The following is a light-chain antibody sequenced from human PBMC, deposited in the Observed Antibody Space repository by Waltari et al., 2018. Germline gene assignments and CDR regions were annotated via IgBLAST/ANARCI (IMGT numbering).Light chain of an antibody. CDR3: QQYGTPLT. V-gene: IGKV3-20*01. J-gene: IGKJ4*01. CDR2: DTS. CDR1: QSVKSNE. Sequence: EIVLTQSPGTLSLSPGARATLSCRASQSVKSNELAWYQQKPGQAPRLLIYDTSTRATGIPDRFSGSGSGTDFILTISRLEAEDFVLYYCQQYGTPLTFGGGTKVEIK.